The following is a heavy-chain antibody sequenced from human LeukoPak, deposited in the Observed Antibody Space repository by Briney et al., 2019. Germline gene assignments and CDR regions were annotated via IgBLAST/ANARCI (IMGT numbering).Heavy chain of an antibody. CDR1: GFTFSSHW. V-gene: IGHV3-7*01. CDR3: ARDSEYSSSFAFDI. J-gene: IGHJ3*02. Sequence: GGSLRLSCAASGFTFSSHWMTWVRQAPGKGLEWVANINQDGSERYYVDSVEGRFTISRDNAKNSLYLQMNSLRAEDTAVYYCARDSEYSSSFAFDIWGQGTMVTVSS. CDR2: INQDGSER. D-gene: IGHD6-13*01.